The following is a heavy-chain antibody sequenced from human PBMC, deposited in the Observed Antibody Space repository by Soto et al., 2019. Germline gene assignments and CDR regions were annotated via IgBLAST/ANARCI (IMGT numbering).Heavy chain of an antibody. J-gene: IGHJ4*02. CDR2: ISSSSSTI. CDR1: GFTFSSYS. CDR3: ARDRYVDTAMVIPPDY. Sequence: VQLVQSGAEVRRPGSSVRLSCAASGFTFSSYSMNWVRQAPGKGLEWVSYISSSSSTIYYADSVKGRFTISRDNAKNSLYLQMNSLRDEDTAVYYCARDRYVDTAMVIPPDYWGQGTLVTVSS. D-gene: IGHD5-18*01. V-gene: IGHV3-48*02.